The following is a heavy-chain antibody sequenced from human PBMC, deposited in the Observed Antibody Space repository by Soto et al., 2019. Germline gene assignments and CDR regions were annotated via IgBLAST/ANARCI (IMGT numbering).Heavy chain of an antibody. CDR3: ARPSVAGTWGPFDY. CDR1: GGSISTYY. V-gene: IGHV4-59*01. J-gene: IGHJ4*02. CDR2: IYYSGST. Sequence: PSETLSLTCTVSGGSISTYYWSLIRQPPGKGLEWTGHIYYSGSTNYNPSVKSRVTISVDTSKNQLSLKLRSVTAADTAVYYCARPSVAGTWGPFDYWGQGTQVTVSS. D-gene: IGHD6-19*01.